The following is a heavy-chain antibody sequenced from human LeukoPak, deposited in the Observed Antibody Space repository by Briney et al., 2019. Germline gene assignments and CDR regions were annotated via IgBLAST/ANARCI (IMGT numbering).Heavy chain of an antibody. Sequence: KSGGSLRLSCAASGLTFSSYSMNWVRQAPGKGLAWVSSISSSSSYIYYADSVKGRFTISRDNAKNSLYLQMNSLRAEDTAVYYCARVKSTYYFGSGSYYYYFDYWGQGTLVTVSS. CDR2: ISSSSSYI. V-gene: IGHV3-21*04. CDR3: ARVKSTYYFGSGSYYYYFDY. J-gene: IGHJ4*02. D-gene: IGHD3-10*01. CDR1: GLTFSSYS.